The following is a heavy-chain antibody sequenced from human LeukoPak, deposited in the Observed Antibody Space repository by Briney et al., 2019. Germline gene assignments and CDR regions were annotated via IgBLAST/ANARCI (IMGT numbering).Heavy chain of an antibody. D-gene: IGHD2-2*02. Sequence: SETLSLTCTVSGGSISSGSYYWSWIRQPAGKGLEWIGRISTSGTTNYDPSLKSRVTISVDTSKNQFSPKLSSVTAADTAVYYCARRHSTCSSTSCSTPYFDYWGQGTLVTVSP. CDR3: ARRHSTCSSTSCSTPYFDY. CDR1: GGSISSGSYY. V-gene: IGHV4-61*02. CDR2: ISTSGTT. J-gene: IGHJ4*02.